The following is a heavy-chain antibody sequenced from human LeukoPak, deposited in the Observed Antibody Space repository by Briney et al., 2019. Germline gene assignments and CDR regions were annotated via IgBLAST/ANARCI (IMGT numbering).Heavy chain of an antibody. CDR2: ISPHDSDT. D-gene: IGHD3-16*02. Sequence: GESLKISCKGTGYSFTNYWIGWVRQMPGKGLEWMGMISPHDSDTRYSPSFQGQVTISADKSITTAYLQWSSLKASDTAIYYCARRCDSGGSRFWFDPWGQGTLVTVSS. V-gene: IGHV5-51*01. CDR3: ARRCDSGGSRFWFDP. CDR1: GYSFTNYW. J-gene: IGHJ5*02.